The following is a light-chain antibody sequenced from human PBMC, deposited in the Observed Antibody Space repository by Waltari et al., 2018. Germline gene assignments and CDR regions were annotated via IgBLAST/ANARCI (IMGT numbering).Light chain of an antibody. CDR3: QQSYSSPPYT. CDR2: DAS. CDR1: QSIRSY. Sequence: DIQMTQSPSSLSASVGDRVTITCRASQSIRSYLNWYQQKPGKAPKLLIYDASSLQSGVPSRFSGSGSGTDFTLTISSLQPEDFATYYCQQSYSSPPYTFGQGTKVEIK. V-gene: IGKV1-39*01. J-gene: IGKJ2*01.